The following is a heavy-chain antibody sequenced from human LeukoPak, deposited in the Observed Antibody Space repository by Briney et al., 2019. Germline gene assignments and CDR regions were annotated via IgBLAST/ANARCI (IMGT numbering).Heavy chain of an antibody. D-gene: IGHD1-26*01. V-gene: IGHV3-9*01. Sequence: GGSLRLSCAASGFTFDDYAMHWVRQAPGKGLEWVSSISWDSGSIGYADSVKGRFTISRDNAKNSLYLQMNSLRVEDTALYYCAKAVTGGYYYYYAMDVWGQGTTVTVSS. CDR3: AKAVTGGYYYYYAMDV. J-gene: IGHJ6*02. CDR2: ISWDSGSI. CDR1: GFTFDDYA.